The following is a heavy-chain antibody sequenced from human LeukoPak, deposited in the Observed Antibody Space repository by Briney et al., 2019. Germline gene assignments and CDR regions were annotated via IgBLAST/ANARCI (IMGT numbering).Heavy chain of an antibody. V-gene: IGHV1-2*06. Sequence: SVKVSCKASGYTFTGYYMHWVRQAPGQGLDWMGRINPNSGGTNYAQKFQGRVTMTRDTSISTAYMELSRLRSDDTAVYYCARYSSSEYNFDYWGQGTLVTVSS. D-gene: IGHD6-6*01. J-gene: IGHJ4*02. CDR1: GYTFTGYY. CDR2: INPNSGGT. CDR3: ARYSSSEYNFDY.